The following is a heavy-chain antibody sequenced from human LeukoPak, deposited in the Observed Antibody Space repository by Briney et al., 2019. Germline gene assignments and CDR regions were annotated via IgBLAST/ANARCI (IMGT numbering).Heavy chain of an antibody. D-gene: IGHD6-19*01. CDR3: TTSNYSSGWFRYYYYYYMDV. J-gene: IGHJ6*03. CDR2: IKSKTDGGTT. V-gene: IGHV3-15*01. Sequence: PGGSLRLSCAASGFTFDDYAMHWVRQAPGKGLEWVGRIKSKTDGGTTDYAAPVKGRFTISRDDSKNTLYLQMNSLKTEDTAVYYCTTSNYSSGWFRYYYYYYMDVWGKGTTVTVSS. CDR1: GFTFDDYA.